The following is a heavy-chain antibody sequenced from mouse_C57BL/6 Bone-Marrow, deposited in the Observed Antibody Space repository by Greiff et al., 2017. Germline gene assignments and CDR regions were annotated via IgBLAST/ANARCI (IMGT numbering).Heavy chain of an antibody. CDR3: TRLKGYFDY. CDR2: ISSGGSYT. Sequence: DVQLQASGGDLVKPGGSLKLSCAASGFTFSSYGMSWVRQTPDKRLEWVATISSGGSYTDYPDSVKGRFTISRDNAKNTLYLQMSSLKSEDTAMYYCTRLKGYFDYWGQGTTLTVSS. CDR1: GFTFSSYG. J-gene: IGHJ2*01. D-gene: IGHD1-3*01. V-gene: IGHV5-6*01.